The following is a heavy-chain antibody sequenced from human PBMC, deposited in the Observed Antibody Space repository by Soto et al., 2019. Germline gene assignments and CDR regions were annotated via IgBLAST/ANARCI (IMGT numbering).Heavy chain of an antibody. D-gene: IGHD1-1*01. J-gene: IGHJ6*02. V-gene: IGHV1-69*12. CDR3: ASPTKPLYYYYGMDV. Sequence: QVQLVQSGAEVKKPWSSVKVSCKASGGSFSSYAISWVRQAPGQGLEWMGGIIPIFGTANYAQKFQGRVTITADESTSTAYMELTSLRSEDTAVYYCASPTKPLYYYYGMDVWGQGTTVTVSS. CDR2: IIPIFGTA. CDR1: GGSFSSYA.